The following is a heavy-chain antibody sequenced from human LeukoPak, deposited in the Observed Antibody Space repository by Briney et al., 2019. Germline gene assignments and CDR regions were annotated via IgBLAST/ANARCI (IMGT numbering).Heavy chain of an antibody. D-gene: IGHD3-10*01. CDR3: ARDTYYYGSGSWGDLDY. CDR2: IYYSGST. J-gene: IGHJ4*02. CDR1: GGSISSYY. V-gene: IGHV4-59*12. Sequence: SETLSLTCTVSGGSISSYYWSWIRQPPGKGLEWIGYIYYSGSTYYNPSLKSRVTISVDTSKNQFSLKLSSVTAADTAVYYCARDTYYYGSGSWGDLDYWGQGTLVTVSS.